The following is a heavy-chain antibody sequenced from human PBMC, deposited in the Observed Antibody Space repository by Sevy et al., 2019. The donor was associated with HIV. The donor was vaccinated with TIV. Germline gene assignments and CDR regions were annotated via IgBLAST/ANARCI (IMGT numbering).Heavy chain of an antibody. D-gene: IGHD6-19*01. J-gene: IGHJ4*02. V-gene: IGHV1-18*01. CDR1: GYNFNNYG. CDR2: ISAYSGNT. Sequence: ASVKVSCKASGYNFNNYGISWVRQAPGQGLEWMGWISAYSGNTNYAQKLQGRVTMTTDTSTSTAYMELRSLRSDDTAVYYCARDRGEQWLVYFDYWGQGTLVTVSS. CDR3: ARDRGEQWLVYFDY.